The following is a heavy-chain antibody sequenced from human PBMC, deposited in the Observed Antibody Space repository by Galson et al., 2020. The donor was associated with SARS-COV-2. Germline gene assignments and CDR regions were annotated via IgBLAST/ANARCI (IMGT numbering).Heavy chain of an antibody. V-gene: IGHV3-30*02. Sequence: QLGESLKISCESSGFKFSDFGMHWVRQAPGKGLEWVAFIRYYGISRGYGQAVKGRVTVSRDNSRNTLYLQMSSLAVGDTALYCCTKDEMEFRFGYNRLDSCGQGTLVTVSS. CDR3: TKDEMEFRFGYNRLDS. CDR2: IRYYGISR. J-gene: IGHJ5*01. CDR1: GFKFSDFG. D-gene: IGHD3-16*01.